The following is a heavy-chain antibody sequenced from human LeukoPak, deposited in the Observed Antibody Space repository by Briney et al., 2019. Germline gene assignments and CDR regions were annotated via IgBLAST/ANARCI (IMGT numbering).Heavy chain of an antibody. Sequence: GASVKVSCKASGYTFTSYGISWVRQAPGQGLEWMGWISAYNGNTNYAQKLQGRVTMTTDTSTSTAYMERRSLRSDDTAVYYCARDSSLLWFGELLYVGAFDIWGQGTMVTVSS. V-gene: IGHV1-18*01. J-gene: IGHJ3*02. CDR1: GYTFTSYG. CDR3: ARDSSLLWFGELLYVGAFDI. CDR2: ISAYNGNT. D-gene: IGHD3-10*01.